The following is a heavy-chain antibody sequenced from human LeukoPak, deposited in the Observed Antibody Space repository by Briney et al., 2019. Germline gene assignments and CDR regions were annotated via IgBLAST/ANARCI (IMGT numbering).Heavy chain of an antibody. CDR1: GGSISSSSYY. Sequence: PSETLSLTCTVSGGSISSSSYYWGWIRQPPGKGLEWIGSIYYSGSTYYNPSLKSRVTISVDTSKNQFSLKLSSVTAADTAVYYCARQMYYDYVLDYWGQGTLVTVSS. CDR2: IYYSGST. CDR3: ARQMYYDYVLDY. D-gene: IGHD3-16*01. V-gene: IGHV4-39*01. J-gene: IGHJ4*02.